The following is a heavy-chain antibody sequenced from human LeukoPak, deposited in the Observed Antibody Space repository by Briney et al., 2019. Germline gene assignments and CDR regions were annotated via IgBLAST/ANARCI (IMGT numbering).Heavy chain of an antibody. CDR3: ARAYSSSIDY. CDR2: IYYSGST. D-gene: IGHD6-13*01. CDR1: GGSISSYY. Sequence: PSETLSLTCTVTGGSISSYYWSWIRQPPGKGLEWIGHIYYSGSTNYNPSLKSRVTILVDTPKNQFSLKLSSVTAADTAVYYCARAYSSSIDYWGQGTLVTVSS. V-gene: IGHV4-59*01. J-gene: IGHJ4*02.